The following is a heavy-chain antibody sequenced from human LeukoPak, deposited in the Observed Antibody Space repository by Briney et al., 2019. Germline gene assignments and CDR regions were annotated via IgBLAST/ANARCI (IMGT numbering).Heavy chain of an antibody. V-gene: IGHV4-4*07. J-gene: IGHJ5*02. CDR1: GGSIRSYY. CDR2: IYISGST. CDR3: ARVKWVNWSDP. Sequence: SETLSLTCTVSGGSIRSYYWSWIRQPAGQGLEWTGRIYISGSTNYNPSLKSRVTMSVDTSKNQFSLKLSSVTAADTAVYYCARVKWVNWSDPWGQGTLVTVSS. D-gene: IGHD1-26*01.